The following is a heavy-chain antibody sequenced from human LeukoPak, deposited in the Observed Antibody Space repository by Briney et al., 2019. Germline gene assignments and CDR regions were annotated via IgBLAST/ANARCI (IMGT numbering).Heavy chain of an antibody. Sequence: GGSLRLSCAASGFTFSSYAMHWVRQAPGKGLEWVAVISYDGSNKYYADSVKGRFTISRDNSKNTLYRQMNSLRAEDTAVYYCARDREPGNYYYGMDVWGQGTTVTVSS. CDR3: ARDREPGNYYYGMDV. J-gene: IGHJ6*02. V-gene: IGHV3-30-3*01. CDR1: GFTFSSYA. D-gene: IGHD1-26*01. CDR2: ISYDGSNK.